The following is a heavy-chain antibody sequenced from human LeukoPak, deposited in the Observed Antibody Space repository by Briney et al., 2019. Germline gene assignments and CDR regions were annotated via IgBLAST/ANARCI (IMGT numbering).Heavy chain of an antibody. Sequence: PETLSLTCTVSGGSISSSSYYWGWIRQPPGKGLEWIGSIYYSGSTYYNPSLKSRVTISVDTSKNQFSLKLSSVTAADTAVYYCARAPCTIFGVVIRRWGQGYMDVWGKGTTVTVSS. CDR3: ARAPCTIFGVVIRRWGQGYMDV. D-gene: IGHD3-3*01. CDR2: IYYSGST. V-gene: IGHV4-39*01. J-gene: IGHJ6*03. CDR1: GGSISSSSYY.